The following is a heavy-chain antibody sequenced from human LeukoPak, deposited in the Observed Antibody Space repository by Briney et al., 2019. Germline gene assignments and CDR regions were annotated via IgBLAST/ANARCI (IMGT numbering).Heavy chain of an antibody. J-gene: IGHJ4*02. Sequence: PGGSLRLSCALSGLNIRNYWMHWARPAPGKGLVWVSRMNDGGSGIRYADSVKGRFTISRDNAKNSLYLQMNTLRAEDTAVYYCARVGSSGSYNEDYWGQGTLVTVSS. D-gene: IGHD1-26*01. CDR2: MNDGGSGI. V-gene: IGHV3-74*01. CDR3: ARVGSSGSYNEDY. CDR1: GLNIRNYW.